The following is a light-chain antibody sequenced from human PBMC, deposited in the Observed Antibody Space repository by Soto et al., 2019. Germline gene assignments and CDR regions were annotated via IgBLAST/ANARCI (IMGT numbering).Light chain of an antibody. V-gene: IGKV3-20*01. CDR1: QSVSSVF. CDR2: ASS. Sequence: EIVLTQSPGTLSMSPGERATLSCRASQSVSSVFLAWYQQKPGQAPRLLIYASSSRATGIPDRFSGSGSGTVFTLIISRLEPEDFAVYYCQQYGSSPLTFGGGTKVEIK. CDR3: QQYGSSPLT. J-gene: IGKJ4*01.